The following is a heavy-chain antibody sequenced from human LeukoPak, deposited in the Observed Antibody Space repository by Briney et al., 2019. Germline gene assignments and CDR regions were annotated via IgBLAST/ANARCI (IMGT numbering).Heavy chain of an antibody. CDR2: ICYSGST. CDR3: ARGRAPPAYYYDSSGYYFDY. Sequence: SETLSLTCTVSGGSISSGGYYWSWIRQHPGKGLEWIGYICYSGSTYYNPSLKSRVTISVDTSKNQFSLKLSSVTAADTAVYYCARGRAPPAYYYDSSGYYFDYWGQGTLVTVSS. J-gene: IGHJ4*02. V-gene: IGHV4-31*03. CDR1: GGSISSGGYY. D-gene: IGHD3-22*01.